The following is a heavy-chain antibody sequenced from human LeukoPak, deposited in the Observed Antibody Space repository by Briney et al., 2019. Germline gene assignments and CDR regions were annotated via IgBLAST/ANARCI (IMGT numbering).Heavy chain of an antibody. CDR1: GGSISSGSYY. CDR2: IYTSGST. D-gene: IGHD1-1*01. J-gene: IGHJ4*02. V-gene: IGHV4-61*02. CDR3: ARDLRILPWNYFDY. Sequence: SQTLSLTCTVPGGSISSGSYYWSWIRQPAGKGLEWIGRIYTSGSTNYNPSLKSRVTISVDTSKNQFSLKLSSVTAADTAVYYCARDLRILPWNYFDYWGQGTLVTVSS.